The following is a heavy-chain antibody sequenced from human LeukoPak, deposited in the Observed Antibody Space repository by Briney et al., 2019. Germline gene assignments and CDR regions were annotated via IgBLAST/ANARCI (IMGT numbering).Heavy chain of an antibody. V-gene: IGHV4-61*02. CDR2: IYTSGST. CDR3: AREAMAALRNWFDP. J-gene: IGHJ5*02. Sequence: SETLSLTCAVSGASISSRSYFWSWIRQPAGKGLEWIGRIYTSGSTNYNPSLKSRVTMSVDTSKNQFSLKLSSVTAADTAVYYCAREAMAALRNWFDPWGQGTLVTVSS. D-gene: IGHD6-19*01. CDR1: GASISSRSYF.